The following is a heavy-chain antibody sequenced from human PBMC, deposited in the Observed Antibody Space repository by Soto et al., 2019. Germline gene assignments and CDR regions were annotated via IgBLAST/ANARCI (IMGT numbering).Heavy chain of an antibody. CDR1: GGSISSSNW. CDR2: IYHSGST. J-gene: IGHJ4*02. V-gene: IGHV4-4*02. D-gene: IGHD5-12*01. Sequence: SETLSLTCAVSGGSISSSNWWSWVRQPPGKGLEWMGEIYHSGSTNYNPSLKSRVTISVDKSKNQFSLKLSSVTAADTAVYYCARVERWLQNFDYWGQGTLVTVSS. CDR3: ARVERWLQNFDY.